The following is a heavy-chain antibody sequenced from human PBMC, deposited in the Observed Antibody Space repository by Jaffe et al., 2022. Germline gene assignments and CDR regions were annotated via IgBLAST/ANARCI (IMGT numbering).Heavy chain of an antibody. CDR2: INAGNGNT. CDR3: ARGTRQLYDYIWGSYQGGFDY. Sequence: QVQLVQSGAEVKKPGASVKVSCKASGYTFTSYAMHWVRQAPGQRLEWMGWINAGNGNTKYSQKFQGRVTITRDTSASTAYMELSSLRSEDTAVYYCARGTRQLYDYIWGSYQGGFDYWGQGTLVTVSS. V-gene: IGHV1-3*01. CDR1: GYTFTSYA. D-gene: IGHD3-16*02. J-gene: IGHJ4*02.